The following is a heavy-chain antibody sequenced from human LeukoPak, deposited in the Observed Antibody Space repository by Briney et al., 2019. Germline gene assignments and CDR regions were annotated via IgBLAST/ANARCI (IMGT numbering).Heavy chain of an antibody. V-gene: IGHV3-74*01. CDR2: INTDGSST. Sequence: GGSLRLSCAASGFTFSSYRMHWVRQAPGKGLVWVSRINTDGSSTSYADSVKGRFTISRDNAKNTLYLQMNSLRAEDTAVYYCVKPTFYYYDSSEDYWGQGTLVTVSS. J-gene: IGHJ4*02. CDR3: VKPTFYYYDSSEDY. D-gene: IGHD3-22*01. CDR1: GFTFSSYR.